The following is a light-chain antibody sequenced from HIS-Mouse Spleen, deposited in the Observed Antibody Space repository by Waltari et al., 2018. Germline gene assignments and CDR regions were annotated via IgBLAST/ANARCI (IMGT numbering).Light chain of an antibody. V-gene: IGLV3-10*01. Sequence: SYELTQPPSVSVSPGQTARITCSGDALPKKYAYWYQQKSGQAPVLVIYEDSKRTPGIPVRFSGSSSGTMATLTISGAQVEDEADYYCYSTDSSGNHRVFGGGTKLTVL. J-gene: IGLJ2*01. CDR3: YSTDSSGNHRV. CDR2: EDS. CDR1: ALPKKY.